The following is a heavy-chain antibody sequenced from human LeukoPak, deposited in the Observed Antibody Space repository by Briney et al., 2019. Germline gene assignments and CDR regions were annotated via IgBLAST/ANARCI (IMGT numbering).Heavy chain of an antibody. CDR1: GGSISSYY. CDR2: IYYSGST. V-gene: IGHV4-59*01. Sequence: SETLSLTCAVSGGSISSYYWSWIRQPPGKGLEWIGYIYYSGSTNYNPSLKSRVTISVDTSKNQFSLKLSSVTAADTAVYYCARAKYYDFWSGYDTWYFDLWGRGTLVTVSS. D-gene: IGHD3-3*01. CDR3: ARAKYYDFWSGYDTWYFDL. J-gene: IGHJ2*01.